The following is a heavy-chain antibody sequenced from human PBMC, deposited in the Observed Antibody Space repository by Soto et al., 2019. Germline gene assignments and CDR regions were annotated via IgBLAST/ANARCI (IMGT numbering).Heavy chain of an antibody. D-gene: IGHD2-8*01. V-gene: IGHV5-51*01. CDR3: ARDVGEVGDCSNGVCRMDL. CDR1: ADDFVSYR. Sequence: GESLKISCKGPADDFVSYRIDWVRQVSGKGLEWIGHVRPGDSETRYGPSFHGHVSISADKCISTVYLQWTNLKAPDDSVYYCARDVGEVGDCSNGVCRMDLWGHGTTVTVSS. CDR2: VRPGDSET. J-gene: IGHJ6*02.